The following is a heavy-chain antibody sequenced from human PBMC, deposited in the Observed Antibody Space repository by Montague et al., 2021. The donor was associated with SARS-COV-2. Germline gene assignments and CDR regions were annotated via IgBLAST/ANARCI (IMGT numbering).Heavy chain of an antibody. Sequence: SEALSLTCAVYGGSFSGYYWTWIRQSPRKGLEWIAEINHSGTTNYNFNPSLRSRVTISEDTSKSQFSLKLSSVTAADTGVYYCARWDPQTLTLIGLRGKSASDYGGQGTLVTVSS. V-gene: IGHV4-34*01. J-gene: IGHJ4*02. D-gene: IGHD4-23*01. CDR3: ARWDPQTLTLIGLRGKSASDY. CDR1: GGSFSGYY. CDR2: INHSGTT.